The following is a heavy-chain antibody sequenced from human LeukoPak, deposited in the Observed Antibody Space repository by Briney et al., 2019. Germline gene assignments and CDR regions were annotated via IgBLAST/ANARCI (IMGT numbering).Heavy chain of an antibody. CDR3: ARDWDSSGWFVY. J-gene: IGHJ4*02. CDR2: ISYDGSNK. V-gene: IGHV3-30*03. Sequence: GGSLRLSCAASGFTFSSYGMHWVRQAPGKGLEWVAVISYDGSNKYYADSVEGRFTISRDNSKNTLYLQMNSLRAEDTAVYYCARDWDSSGWFVYWGQGTLVTVSS. D-gene: IGHD6-19*01. CDR1: GFTFSSYG.